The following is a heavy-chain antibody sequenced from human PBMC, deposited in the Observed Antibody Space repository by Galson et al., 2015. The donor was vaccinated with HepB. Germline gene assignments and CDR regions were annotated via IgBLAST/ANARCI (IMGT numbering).Heavy chain of an antibody. V-gene: IGHV4-39*01. CDR1: GGSISSSSYY. D-gene: IGHD2-2*01. CDR3: ARRGFVVVPAAMHWFDP. J-gene: IGHJ5*02. Sequence: SETLSLTCTVSGGSISSSSYYWGWIRQPPGKGLEWIGSIYYSGSTYYNPSLKSRVTISVDTSKNQFSLKLSSVTAADTAVYYCARRGFVVVPAAMHWFDPWGQGTLVTVSS. CDR2: IYYSGST.